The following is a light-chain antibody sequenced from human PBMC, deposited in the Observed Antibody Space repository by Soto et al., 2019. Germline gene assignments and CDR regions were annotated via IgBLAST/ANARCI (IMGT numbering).Light chain of an antibody. CDR1: SSDVGGYNY. Sequence: QSALTQPASVSGSPGQSITISCTGTSSDVGGYNYVSWYQQHPGKAPKLMIYEVSNRPSGVSNRFSGSKSGNTASLTISGLQAEDEADYYCQVWDTTSDQLYVFGTGTKVTVL. CDR2: EVS. CDR3: QVWDTTSDQLYV. V-gene: IGLV2-14*01. J-gene: IGLJ1*01.